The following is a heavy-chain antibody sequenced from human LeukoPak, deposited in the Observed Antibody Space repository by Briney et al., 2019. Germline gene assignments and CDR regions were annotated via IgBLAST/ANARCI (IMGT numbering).Heavy chain of an antibody. CDR1: GFTFSNYG. J-gene: IGHJ4*02. CDR2: IISSSSSI. D-gene: IGHD3-10*01. V-gene: IGHV3-21*01. CDR3: ARVQSGSGSYYKNPIDY. Sequence: GGSLRLSCAASGFTFSNYGMNWVRQAPGKGLEWVSSIISSSSSILYADSMKGRFTISRDNAKNSLYLQMNSLRAEDTAVYYCARVQSGSGSYYKNPIDYWGQGTLVTVSS.